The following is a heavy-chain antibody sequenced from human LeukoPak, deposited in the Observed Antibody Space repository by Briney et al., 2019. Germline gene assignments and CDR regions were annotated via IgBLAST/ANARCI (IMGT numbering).Heavy chain of an antibody. CDR1: GGSISSYF. V-gene: IGHV4-59*01. J-gene: IGHJ6*03. Sequence: SETLSLTCTVSGGSISSYFCSWIRQPPGKGLEWIGYIYNSGSTKYNPSLKSRVIISVDTSKNQFSLKLSSVTAADTAVYYCARGSYYYMDVWGEGTTVTVSS. CDR2: IYNSGST. CDR3: ARGSYYYMDV.